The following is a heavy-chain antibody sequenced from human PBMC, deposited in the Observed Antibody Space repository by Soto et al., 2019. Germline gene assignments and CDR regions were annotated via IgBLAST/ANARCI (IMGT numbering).Heavy chain of an antibody. CDR1: GGSISSSSHY. J-gene: IGHJ4*02. CDR3: ARLPRGSYFDY. Sequence: SETLCVTCTVAGGSISSSSHYWGWIRQPPGKGLEWIGTMFYSGSTYYNPSLKSRVTIPVDTSKNQFSLKLSSVTAADTAVYYCARLPRGSYFDYWGQGTLVTVSS. CDR2: MFYSGST. V-gene: IGHV4-39*01. D-gene: IGHD1-26*01.